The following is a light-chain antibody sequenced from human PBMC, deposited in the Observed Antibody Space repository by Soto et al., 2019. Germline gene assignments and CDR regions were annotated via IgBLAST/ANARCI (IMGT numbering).Light chain of an antibody. V-gene: IGLV2-14*01. CDR3: SSKRDSSTLFV. CDR2: EVT. Sequence: QSVLTQPASVSGSPGQSITISCTGTSSDVGAYNYVSWYQHHPGKVPKLWIYEVTNRPSGVSDRFSGSKSGNTASLTISGLQAEDEADYYCSSKRDSSTLFVFGTGTKVTVL. J-gene: IGLJ1*01. CDR1: SSDVGAYNY.